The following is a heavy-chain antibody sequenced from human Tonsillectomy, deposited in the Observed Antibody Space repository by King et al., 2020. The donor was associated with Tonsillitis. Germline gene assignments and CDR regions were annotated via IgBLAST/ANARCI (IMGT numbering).Heavy chain of an antibody. V-gene: IGHV4-59*12. Sequence: QLQESGPGLVKPSETLSLTCTVSGGSISSYYWSWIRQPPGKGLEWIGYSYYSGITNYNPSLRSRVTISVDTSNNQFSLKLRSETAADTAVYSCARVVLRGFWSVWDAFDFWGQGTMVTVSS. CDR3: ARVVLRGFWSVWDAFDF. D-gene: IGHD3-3*01. CDR1: GGSISSYY. J-gene: IGHJ3*01. CDR2: SYYSGIT.